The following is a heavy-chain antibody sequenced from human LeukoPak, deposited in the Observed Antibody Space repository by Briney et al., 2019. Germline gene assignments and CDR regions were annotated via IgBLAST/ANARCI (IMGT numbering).Heavy chain of an antibody. CDR3: ARYDSSGYYYYFDY. CDR2: IYSGGST. D-gene: IGHD3-22*01. V-gene: IGHV3-53*01. Sequence: PGGSLRLSCAASGFTVSSNYMSWVRQAPAKGLEWVSVIYSGGSTYYADSVKGRFTISRDNSKNTLYLQMNSLRAEDTAVYYCARYDSSGYYYYFDYWGQGTLVTVSS. CDR1: GFTVSSNY. J-gene: IGHJ4*02.